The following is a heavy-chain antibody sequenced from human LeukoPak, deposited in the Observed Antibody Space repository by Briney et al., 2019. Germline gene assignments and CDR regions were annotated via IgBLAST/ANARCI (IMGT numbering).Heavy chain of an antibody. J-gene: IGHJ5*02. CDR3: AGAAAADLRFGWFDP. Sequence: SVKVSCKASGGTFSSYAISWVRQAPGQGLEWMGGIIPIFGTANYPQKFQGRVTITADESTSTAYMELSSLRSEDTAVYYCAGAAAADLRFGWFDPWGQGTLVTVSS. CDR2: IIPIFGTA. D-gene: IGHD6-13*01. V-gene: IGHV1-69*01. CDR1: GGTFSSYA.